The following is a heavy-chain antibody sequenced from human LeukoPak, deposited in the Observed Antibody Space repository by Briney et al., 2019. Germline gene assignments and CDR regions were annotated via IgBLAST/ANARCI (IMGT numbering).Heavy chain of an antibody. CDR1: GFTFSSYA. V-gene: IGHV3-23*01. J-gene: IGHJ4*02. CDR2: ISGSGGNT. CDR3: GKSEQPYVYDY. D-gene: IGHD5/OR15-5a*01. Sequence: GGSLRLSCAASGFTFSSYAMSWVRQVPGKGLEWVSAISGSGGNTDYADSVKGRLTISRDNSKNTLYLQMNSLRADVTAVYYCGKSEQPYVYDYWGQGTLVTVSS.